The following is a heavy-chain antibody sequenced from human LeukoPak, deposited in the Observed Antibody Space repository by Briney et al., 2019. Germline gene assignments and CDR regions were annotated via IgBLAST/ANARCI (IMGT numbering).Heavy chain of an antibody. CDR1: GDSTSSDRYY. J-gene: IGHJ3*02. D-gene: IGHD3-3*01. CDR3: ARGRITIFGVVSARDAFDI. Sequence: PSETLSLTCTVSGDSTSSDRYYGGWVRQPPGKGLEWIGYIYYSGSTYYNPSLKSRVTISVDTSKNQFSLKLSSVTAADTAVYYCARGRITIFGVVSARDAFDIWGQGTMVTVSS. CDR2: IYYSGST. V-gene: IGHV4-31*03.